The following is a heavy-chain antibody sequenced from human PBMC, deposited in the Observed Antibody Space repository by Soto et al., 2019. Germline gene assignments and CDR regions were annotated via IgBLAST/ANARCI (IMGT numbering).Heavy chain of an antibody. J-gene: IGHJ5*02. Sequence: SDTLSLTCTVSGGSISSGGYYWSWIRQHPGKGLEWIGYIYYSGSTYYNPSLKSRVTTSVDTSKNQFSLKLSSVTAADTAVYYCARDPGSSTSYFNWFDPWGQGTLVTVSS. CDR1: GGSISSGGYY. V-gene: IGHV4-31*03. CDR3: ARDPGSSTSYFNWFDP. D-gene: IGHD2-2*01. CDR2: IYYSGST.